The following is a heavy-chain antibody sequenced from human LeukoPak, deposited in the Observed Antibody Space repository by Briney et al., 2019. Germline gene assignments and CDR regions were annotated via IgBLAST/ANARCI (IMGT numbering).Heavy chain of an antibody. J-gene: IGHJ3*02. CDR2: INSDGSST. Sequence: GGSLRLSCEASGFTFSSYWTHWVRQAPGKGLVWVSRINSDGSSTSYADSVKGRFTISRDNAKNTLYLQMNSLRAEDTAVYYCARGRTIAAAGTCAFDIWGQGTMVTVSS. D-gene: IGHD6-13*01. CDR1: GFTFSSYW. V-gene: IGHV3-74*01. CDR3: ARGRTIAAAGTCAFDI.